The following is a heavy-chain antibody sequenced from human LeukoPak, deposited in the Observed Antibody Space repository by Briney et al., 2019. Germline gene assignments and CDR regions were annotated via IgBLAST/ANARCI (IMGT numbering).Heavy chain of an antibody. CDR2: IYHSGST. CDR3: ARGTQGRGVGVVVSLDY. Sequence: PSETLSLTCTVSGGSISSGGYYWSWIRQPPGKGLEWIGYIYHSGSTYYNPSLKSRVTISVDRSKNQFSLKLSSVTAADTAVYYCARGTQGRGVGVVVSLDYWGQGTLVTVSS. J-gene: IGHJ4*02. CDR1: GGSISSGGYY. D-gene: IGHD3-22*01. V-gene: IGHV4-30-2*01.